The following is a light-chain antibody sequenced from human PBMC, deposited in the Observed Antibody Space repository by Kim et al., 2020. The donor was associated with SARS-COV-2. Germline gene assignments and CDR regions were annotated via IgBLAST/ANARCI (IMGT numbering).Light chain of an antibody. J-gene: IGKJ4*01. CDR1: QGINNH. V-gene: IGKV1-16*02. Sequence: DIQMTQSPTSLSASVGDRVTITCRASQGINNHVAWFQQKPGKAPKSLMYGASSLHSGVPSQFSGSGSGTALTLTISSLQTEDFATYYCKQYDSLPFTFGGGTKVEI. CDR2: GAS. CDR3: KQYDSLPFT.